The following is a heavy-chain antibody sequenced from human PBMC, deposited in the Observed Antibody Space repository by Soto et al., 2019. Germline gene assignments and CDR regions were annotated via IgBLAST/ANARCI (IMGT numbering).Heavy chain of an antibody. CDR2: INHSGSS. D-gene: IGHD3-22*01. Sequence: QVQLQQWGAGLLKPSETLSLTCAVYGGSFSGYYWSWIRQPPGKGLEWIGEINHSGSSNYNPSLKSRFTISVDMSKNQFSLTLSSVTSADTAVYYCARGVYFPIVVISFCFDPWGQVTLLTVAS. J-gene: IGHJ5*02. V-gene: IGHV4-34*01. CDR3: ARGVYFPIVVISFCFDP. CDR1: GGSFSGYY.